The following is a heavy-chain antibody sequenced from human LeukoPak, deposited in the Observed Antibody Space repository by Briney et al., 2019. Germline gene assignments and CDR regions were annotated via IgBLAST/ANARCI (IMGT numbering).Heavy chain of an antibody. Sequence: ASVKVSCKASGYTFTSYGISWVRQAPGQGLEWMGWISAYNGNTNYAQKLQGRVTMTTDTSTSTAYMELRSLRSDDTAVYYCARGRGYCSSTGCQLTDYWGQGTLVTVSS. CDR2: ISAYNGNT. V-gene: IGHV1-18*01. J-gene: IGHJ4*02. D-gene: IGHD2-2*01. CDR1: GYTFTSYG. CDR3: ARGRGYCSSTGCQLTDY.